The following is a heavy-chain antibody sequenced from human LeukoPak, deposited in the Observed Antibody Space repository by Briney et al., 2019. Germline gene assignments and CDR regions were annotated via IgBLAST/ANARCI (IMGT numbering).Heavy chain of an antibody. Sequence: ASVKVSCKASGYTFTGYYMHWVRQAPGQGLEWMGWINPNSGGTNYAQKFQGRVTMTRDTSISTAYMELSRLRSDDTAVYYCARLSYTPGIAAAGTLGGWGQGTLVTVSS. D-gene: IGHD6-13*01. CDR2: INPNSGGT. J-gene: IGHJ4*02. V-gene: IGHV1-2*02. CDR1: GYTFTGYY. CDR3: ARLSYTPGIAAAGTLGG.